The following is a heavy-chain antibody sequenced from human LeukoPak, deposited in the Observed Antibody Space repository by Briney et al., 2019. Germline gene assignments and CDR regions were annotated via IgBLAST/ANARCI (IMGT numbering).Heavy chain of an antibody. D-gene: IGHD3-3*01. Sequence: PGGSLRLSCAASGFTFSSYAMSWVRQAPGKGLEWVSAISGIGGSTYYADSVKGRFTISRDNSKNTLYLQMNSLRAEDTAVYYCAKDRGYYDFWSGYYLGNYFDYWGQGTLVTVSS. J-gene: IGHJ4*02. V-gene: IGHV3-23*01. CDR1: GFTFSSYA. CDR3: AKDRGYYDFWSGYYLGNYFDY. CDR2: ISGIGGST.